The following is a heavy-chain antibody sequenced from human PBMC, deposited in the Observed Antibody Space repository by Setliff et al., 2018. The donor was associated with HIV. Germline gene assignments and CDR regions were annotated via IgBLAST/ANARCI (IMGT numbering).Heavy chain of an antibody. Sequence: ASVKVSCKASGGTFSRYAISWVRQAPGQGLEWMGGISPISDTANYAQKFQGRVTVTADESTNTAFMELSSLRSEDTAVYYCARLRGRIVVPSAVPSWGQGTLVTVSS. CDR1: GGTFSRYA. J-gene: IGHJ5*02. CDR3: ARLRGRIVVPSAVPS. V-gene: IGHV1-69*13. D-gene: IGHD2-2*01. CDR2: ISPISDTA.